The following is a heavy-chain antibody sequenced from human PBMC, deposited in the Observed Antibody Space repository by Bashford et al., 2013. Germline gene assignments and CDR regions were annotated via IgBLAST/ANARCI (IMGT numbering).Heavy chain of an antibody. CDR3: AGGNLALAGPT. Sequence: VRQAPGKGLEWVLGISGNDGATAYADSVKGRFSVSRDNSDNTVHLQMNGLRVEDSALYYCAGGNLALAGPTWGQGTLVTVSS. V-gene: IGHV3-23*01. J-gene: IGHJ4*02. CDR2: ISGNDGAT. D-gene: IGHD6-19*01.